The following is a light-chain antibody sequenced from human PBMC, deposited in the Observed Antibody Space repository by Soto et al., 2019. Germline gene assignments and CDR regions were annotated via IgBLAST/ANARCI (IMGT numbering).Light chain of an antibody. J-gene: IGKJ5*01. V-gene: IGKV3-15*01. Sequence: EIVMTQSPATLSVSPGERATLSCRASQSVSSKLAWYQQKPGQAPRLLIYGASTRATGIPARFSGSGSGTEFTLTISSLQSEDFAAYYCQQRSNWPPITFGQGTRLEIK. CDR1: QSVSSK. CDR2: GAS. CDR3: QQRSNWPPIT.